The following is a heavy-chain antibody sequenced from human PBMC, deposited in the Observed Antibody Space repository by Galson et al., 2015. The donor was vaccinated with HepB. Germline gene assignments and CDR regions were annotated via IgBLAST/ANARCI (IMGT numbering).Heavy chain of an antibody. V-gene: IGHV3-30*04. J-gene: IGHJ4*02. Sequence: SLRLSCAASEFTFNTYAIHWVRQAPGKGLEWVALISYDGSHKYYADSVKGRFTISRDKPKNTVYLQMNSLRAEDTALYYCASHIYWGQGTLVTVSS. CDR1: EFTFNTYA. CDR2: ISYDGSHK. CDR3: ASHIY.